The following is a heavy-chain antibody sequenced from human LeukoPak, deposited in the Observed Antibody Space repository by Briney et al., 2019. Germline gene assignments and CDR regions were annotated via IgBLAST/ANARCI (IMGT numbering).Heavy chain of an antibody. CDR2: IKRDGSEK. V-gene: IGHV3-7*03. D-gene: IGHD2-2*02. CDR1: GFTFSTYW. Sequence: GVSLRLSCAASGFTFSTYWMSWVRQAPGKGLECVANIKRDGSEKYYVDSVKGRFTIFRDNAKSSLYLQMNSLRAEDTAVYFCARVYTGNRWHFDYWGQGTLVTVSS. CDR3: ARVYTGNRWHFDY. J-gene: IGHJ4*02.